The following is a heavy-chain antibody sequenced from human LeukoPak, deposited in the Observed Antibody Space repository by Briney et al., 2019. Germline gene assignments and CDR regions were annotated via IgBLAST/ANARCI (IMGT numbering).Heavy chain of an antibody. CDR2: IYPGDSDT. J-gene: IGHJ5*02. Sequence: GESLKISCKGSGYSFTSYWIGWVRQMPGKGLEWMGIIYPGDSDTRYSPSFQGQVTISADKSISTAYLQWSSLKASDTAMYYCAHVDYYDSSGQGWFDPWGQGTLVTVSS. D-gene: IGHD3-22*01. V-gene: IGHV5-51*01. CDR1: GYSFTSYW. CDR3: AHVDYYDSSGQGWFDP.